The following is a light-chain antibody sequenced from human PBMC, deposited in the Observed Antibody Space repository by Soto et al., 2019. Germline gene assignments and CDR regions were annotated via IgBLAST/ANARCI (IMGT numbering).Light chain of an antibody. J-gene: IGKJ5*01. CDR1: RSVRSY. Sequence: VFTHSAATLPISPGERATLSRRASRSVRSYLAWYQQKPGQAPRLLIYDTSNRAAGIPARFSGSGSETDFTLTISNLEPEDFAVYYCQQRYAWPPITFGQGTRLEIK. CDR3: QQRYAWPPIT. V-gene: IGKV3-11*01. CDR2: DTS.